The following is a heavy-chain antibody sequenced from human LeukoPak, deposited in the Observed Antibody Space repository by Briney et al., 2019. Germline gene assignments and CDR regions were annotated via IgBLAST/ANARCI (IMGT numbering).Heavy chain of an antibody. CDR3: AKHYMGSSYNHGLAC. J-gene: IGHJ4*02. V-gene: IGHV4-39*01. CDR2: IYYSGTT. D-gene: IGHD3-10*01. CDR1: GGSISSDNYY. Sequence: PSETLSLTCTVSGGSISSDNYYWGWIRQPPGKGLEWIGSIYYSGTTYYNPSLKSRVTISVDTSKNQFSLKLSSVTAADTALYYCAKHYMGSSYNHGLACWGQGTLVTVSS.